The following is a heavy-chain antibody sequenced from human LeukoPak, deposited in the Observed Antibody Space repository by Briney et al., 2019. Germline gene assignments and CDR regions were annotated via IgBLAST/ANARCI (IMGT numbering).Heavy chain of an antibody. V-gene: IGHV1-18*01. CDR2: ISAYNGNT. J-gene: IGHJ4*02. CDR3: ARDRDRYYYDSSGYYPGEY. D-gene: IGHD3-22*01. Sequence: ASVKVSCKASGYTFTNYGISWVRQAPGQGLEWMGWISAYNGNTNYAQKLQGRVTMTTDTSTSTAYMELRSLRSDDTAVYYCARDRDRYYYDSSGYYPGEYWGQGTLVTVSS. CDR1: GYTFTNYG.